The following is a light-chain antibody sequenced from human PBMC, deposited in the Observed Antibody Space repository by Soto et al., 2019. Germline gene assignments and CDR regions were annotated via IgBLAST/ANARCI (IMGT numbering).Light chain of an antibody. CDR3: QQRHMWPIT. Sequence: EVVLTQSPVTLSLSPGEMSTLCWMASRSFRGLLAWYQQKPGQAPRLLIYDAYNRATGIPPRFSGSGSGTDFTLTISSLEPEDSAVYYCQQRHMWPITFGQGTRLEIK. V-gene: IGKV3-11*01. CDR1: RSFRGL. J-gene: IGKJ5*01. CDR2: DAY.